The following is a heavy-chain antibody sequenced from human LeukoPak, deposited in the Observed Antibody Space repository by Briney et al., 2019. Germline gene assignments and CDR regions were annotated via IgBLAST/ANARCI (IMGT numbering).Heavy chain of an antibody. D-gene: IGHD3-22*01. CDR1: GFSFHYYA. CDR2: ISYDGANE. CDR3: AKAGPNYYDSSGYSYFDY. V-gene: IGHV3-30-3*01. J-gene: IGHJ4*02. Sequence: GGSLRLSCAASGFSFHYYAMHWVRQAPGKGLEWVAVISYDGANEYYADSVKGRFTISRDNSKNTLYLQMNSLRAEDTAVYYCAKAGPNYYDSSGYSYFDYWGQGTLVTVSS.